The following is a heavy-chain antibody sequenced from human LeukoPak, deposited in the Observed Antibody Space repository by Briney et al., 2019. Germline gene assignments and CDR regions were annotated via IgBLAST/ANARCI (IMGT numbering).Heavy chain of an antibody. CDR2: IYCSGST. D-gene: IGHD3-22*01. Sequence: PSETLSLTCTVSGGSISSHYWSWIRQPPGKGLEWIGYIYCSGSTNYNPSLKSRVTISVDTSKNQFSLKLSSVTAADTAVYYCARVRYYDSSYFDYWGQGTLVTVSS. V-gene: IGHV4-59*11. CDR1: GGSISSHY. CDR3: ARVRYYDSSYFDY. J-gene: IGHJ4*02.